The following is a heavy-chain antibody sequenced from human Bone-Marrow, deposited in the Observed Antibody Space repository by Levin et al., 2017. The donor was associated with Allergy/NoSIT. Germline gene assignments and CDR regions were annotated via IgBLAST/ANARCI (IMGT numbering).Heavy chain of an antibody. CDR2: IYYSGGT. D-gene: IGHD3-10*01. Sequence: SQTLSLTCSVSGGSISIPNYYWTWIRQDPGKGLEWIGYIYYSGGTYSSPSLKSRVSISLDASKNQFSLRLSSVTAADTAVYYCARVFRNHYGSGTYYFYMDVWGKGTAVTVSS. J-gene: IGHJ6*03. CDR1: GGSISIPNYY. CDR3: ARVFRNHYGSGTYYFYMDV. V-gene: IGHV4-31*03.